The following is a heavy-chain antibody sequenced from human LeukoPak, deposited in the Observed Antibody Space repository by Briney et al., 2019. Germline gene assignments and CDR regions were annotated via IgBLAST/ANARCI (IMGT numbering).Heavy chain of an antibody. CDR3: ARDGYQLLTRAFDI. D-gene: IGHD2-2*01. Sequence: SETLSLTCTVSGGSISSGDYYWSWIRQPPGKGLEWIGYIYYSGSTYYNPSLKSRVTISVDTSKNQFSLKLSSVTAADTAVYYCARDGYQLLTRAFDIWGQGTMVTVSP. V-gene: IGHV4-30-4*08. J-gene: IGHJ3*02. CDR2: IYYSGST. CDR1: GGSISSGDYY.